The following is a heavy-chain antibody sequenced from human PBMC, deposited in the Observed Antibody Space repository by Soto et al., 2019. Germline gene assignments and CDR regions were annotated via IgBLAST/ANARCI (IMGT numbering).Heavy chain of an antibody. CDR1: GFTFNNYA. D-gene: IGHD5-12*01. V-gene: IGHV3-21*04. CDR3: ARDHHRYSGYDYVDY. Sequence: GGFQRLSCAASGFTFNNYAMNWVRQAPGKGLEWVSYISSSGDKTNYADSVKGRFTISRDNAKNSLYLQMNSLRAEDTAVYYCARDHHRYSGYDYVDYWGQGTLVTVSS. J-gene: IGHJ4*02. CDR2: ISSSGDKT.